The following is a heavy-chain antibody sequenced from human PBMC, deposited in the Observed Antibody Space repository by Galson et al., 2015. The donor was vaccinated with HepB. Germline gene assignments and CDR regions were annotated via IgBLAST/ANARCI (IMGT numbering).Heavy chain of an antibody. Sequence: SLRLSCAASGFTFSSYAMHWVRQAPGKGLEWVAVISYDGSNKYYADSVKGRFTISRDNSKNALYLQMNSLRAEDTAVYYCARDGSLSGYYGMDVWGQGTTVTVSS. D-gene: IGHD1-26*01. V-gene: IGHV3-30-3*01. CDR1: GFTFSSYA. CDR3: ARDGSLSGYYGMDV. J-gene: IGHJ6*02. CDR2: ISYDGSNK.